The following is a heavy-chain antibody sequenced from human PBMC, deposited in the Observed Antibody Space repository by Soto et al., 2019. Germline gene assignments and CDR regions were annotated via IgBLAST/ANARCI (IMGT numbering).Heavy chain of an antibody. J-gene: IGHJ6*02. CDR2: ISAYNGNT. CDR1: GYTFTSYF. CDR3: ERQNYSSGMDV. V-gene: IGHV1-18*01. Sequence: ASVKVSCKASGYTFTSYFITWVRQAPGRGLEWMGWISAYNGNTNYPQMLQGRVTMTTDTTTSAAYMELRSLRSDDTAVYYCERQNYSSGMDVWGQGTTVTVYS.